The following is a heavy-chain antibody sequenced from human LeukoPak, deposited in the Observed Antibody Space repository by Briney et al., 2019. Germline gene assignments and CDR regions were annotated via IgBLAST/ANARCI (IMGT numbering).Heavy chain of an antibody. V-gene: IGHV1-18*01. J-gene: IGHJ4*02. CDR3: ARGRLWFGELSPGDY. D-gene: IGHD3-10*01. Sequence: ASVKVSCKASGYTFTSYGISWVRQAPGQGLEWMGWVSASIGNTNYAQNLQGRVTMTTETSSSTAYMELRSLRSDDTAVYYCARGRLWFGELSPGDYWGQGTLVTVSS. CDR1: GYTFTSYG. CDR2: VSASIGNT.